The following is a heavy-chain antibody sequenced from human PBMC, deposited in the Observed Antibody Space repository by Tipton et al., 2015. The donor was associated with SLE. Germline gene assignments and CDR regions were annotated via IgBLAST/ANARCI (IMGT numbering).Heavy chain of an antibody. V-gene: IGHV4-34*01. D-gene: IGHD6-6*01. CDR1: GGSFSGYY. CDR2: INHSGST. J-gene: IGHJ4*02. Sequence: TLSLTCAVYGGSFSGYYWSWIRQPPGKGLEWIGEINHSGSTNYNPSLKSRVTISADTSKNQFSLKLSSVTAADTAVYYCASTLGSSIDHWGQGTLVIVS. CDR3: ASTLGSSIDH.